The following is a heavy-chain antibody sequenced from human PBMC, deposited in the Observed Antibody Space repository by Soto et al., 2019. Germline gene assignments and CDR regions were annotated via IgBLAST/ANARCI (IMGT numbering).Heavy chain of an antibody. V-gene: IGHV1-69*08. J-gene: IGHJ5*02. CDR2: ISPLIGII. CDR3: AGDPDSHYNDSHASSYP. Sequence: QVQLVQSGAEVKKPGSSVKVSCKASGGTFSTYTITWVRQAPGQGLEWMGRISPLIGIINYAQKFQGRVTITADKFTGTAYMELTRLRSDDTAVYYCAGDPDSHYNDSHASSYPWGQGTLVTVSS. D-gene: IGHD3-22*01. CDR1: GGTFSTYT.